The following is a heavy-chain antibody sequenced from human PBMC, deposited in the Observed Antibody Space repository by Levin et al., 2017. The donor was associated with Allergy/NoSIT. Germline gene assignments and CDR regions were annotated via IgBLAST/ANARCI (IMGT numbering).Heavy chain of an antibody. CDR2: ITGGGSDT. Sequence: ETLSLTCAASGFAFGDYAMTWVRQAPGKGLEWVSDITGGGSDTWYGDSVKGRFTVSRDNSKDMLYLELNSLRVEDTGIYYCAKKQAGTTGFSFDVWGQGTTVTVSS. V-gene: IGHV3-23*01. J-gene: IGHJ3*01. D-gene: IGHD6-19*01. CDR1: GFAFGDYA. CDR3: AKKQAGTTGFSFDV.